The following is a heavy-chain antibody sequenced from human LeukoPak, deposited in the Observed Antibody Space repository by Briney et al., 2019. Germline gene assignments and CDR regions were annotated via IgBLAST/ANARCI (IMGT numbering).Heavy chain of an antibody. CDR3: ARGREPEIGHAFDI. CDR2: INWNGGST. J-gene: IGHJ3*02. Sequence: PGGSLRLSCAASGFTFDDYGMSWVRQAPGKGLEWVSGINWNGGSTGYADSVKGRFTISRDNAKNSLYLQMNSLRAEDTALYYCARGREPEIGHAFDIWGQGTMVTVSS. D-gene: IGHD1-26*01. V-gene: IGHV3-20*04. CDR1: GFTFDDYG.